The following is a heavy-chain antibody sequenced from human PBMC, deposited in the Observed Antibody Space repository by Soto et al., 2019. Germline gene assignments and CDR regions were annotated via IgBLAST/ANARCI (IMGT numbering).Heavy chain of an antibody. CDR2: ISGSGGSS. V-gene: IGHV3-23*01. CDR3: AKVTKRAAAGRYEYYKYGMDV. D-gene: IGHD6-13*01. J-gene: IGHJ6*02. Sequence: LRLSCAASGFAFSTYAMTWVRQAPGKGLEWVSVISGSGGSSYYADSVKGRFTISRDNSKNTLFLQMNGLRAEDTAVYYCAKVTKRAAAGRYEYYKYGMDVWGQGTTVTV. CDR1: GFAFSTYA.